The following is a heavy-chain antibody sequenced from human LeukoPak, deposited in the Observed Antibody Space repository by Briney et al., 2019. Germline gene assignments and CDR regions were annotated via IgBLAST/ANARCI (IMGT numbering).Heavy chain of an antibody. CDR1: GGSFSSNA. D-gene: IGHD1-7*01. J-gene: IGHJ4*02. CDR3: ARQVAISLELWLNY. Sequence: SVNVSCKASGGSFSSNAISWVRQAPGQGLEWMGGIIPIFGTANYAQKFQGRVTITADESTSTAYMELSSLRSEDTAVYYCARQVAISLELWLNYWGQGTLVTVSS. V-gene: IGHV1-69*13. CDR2: IIPIFGTA.